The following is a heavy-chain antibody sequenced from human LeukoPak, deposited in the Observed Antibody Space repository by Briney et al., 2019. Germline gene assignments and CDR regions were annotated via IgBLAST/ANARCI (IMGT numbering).Heavy chain of an antibody. J-gene: IGHJ4*02. Sequence: SVKVSCKASGGTFSSYAISWVRQAPGQGLEWMGGIIPIFGTANYAQKFQGRVTITTDESTCTAYMELSSLRSEDTAVYYCARDGGGGSYYDYWGQGTLVTVSS. D-gene: IGHD1-26*01. CDR3: ARDGGGGSYYDY. CDR2: IIPIFGTA. CDR1: GGTFSSYA. V-gene: IGHV1-69*05.